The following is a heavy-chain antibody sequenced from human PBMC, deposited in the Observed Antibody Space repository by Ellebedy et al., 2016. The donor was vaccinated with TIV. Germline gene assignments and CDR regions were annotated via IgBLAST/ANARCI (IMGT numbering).Heavy chain of an antibody. V-gene: IGHV1-18*01. Sequence: AASVKVSCKTSGYTFTSYGISWLRQAPGQGLEWVGWISGDNGKTNYARDLQGRVTLTTDASTSTGYMEVRSLRSDDTAVYYCARDRSRSWYYFNYWGQGTPVTVSS. D-gene: IGHD6-13*01. J-gene: IGHJ4*02. CDR2: ISGDNGKT. CDR3: ARDRSRSWYYFNY. CDR1: GYTFTSYG.